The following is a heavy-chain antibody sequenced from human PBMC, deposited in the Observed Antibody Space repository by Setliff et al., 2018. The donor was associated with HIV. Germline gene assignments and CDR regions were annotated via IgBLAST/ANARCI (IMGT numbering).Heavy chain of an antibody. V-gene: IGHV4-59*04. D-gene: IGHD6-19*01. Sequence: SETLSLTCIVSGGSLGYHYWSGVRQPPGKGREWIGSIDYSGTTYYNSSLKSRVTISLHTSKNQFSLKLSSMTAADTAMYYCAKSYGSGWSADTFDIWGQGTVVTVSS. J-gene: IGHJ3*02. CDR3: AKSYGSGWSADTFDI. CDR1: GGSLGYHY. CDR2: IDYSGTT.